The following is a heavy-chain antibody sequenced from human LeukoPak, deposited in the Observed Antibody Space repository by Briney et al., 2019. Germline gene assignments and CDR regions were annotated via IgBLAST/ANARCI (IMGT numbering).Heavy chain of an antibody. J-gene: IGHJ4*02. CDR2: INPNSGGT. D-gene: IGHD3-10*01. V-gene: IGHV1-2*02. Sequence: ASVKVSCKVSGYTFTGYYMHWVRQAPGQGLEWMGWINPNSGGTNYAQKFQGRVTMTRDTSISTAYMELSRLRSDDTSVYYCARSPLWFGELYSDYWGQGTLVTVSS. CDR1: GYTFTGYY. CDR3: ARSPLWFGELYSDY.